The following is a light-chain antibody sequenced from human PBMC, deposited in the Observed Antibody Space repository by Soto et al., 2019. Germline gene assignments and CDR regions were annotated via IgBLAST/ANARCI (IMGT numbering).Light chain of an antibody. CDR3: QQYNNWLRWT. CDR2: DAS. Sequence: EIVMTQSPATLSVPPGERVTLSCRASQSVNSNLAWYQQKPGRGPRLLIYDASTRATGIPARFSGSGSGTELTLTISSLQSEDFAVYYCQQYNNWLRWTFGQGTKVEVK. CDR1: QSVNSN. V-gene: IGKV3-15*01. J-gene: IGKJ1*01.